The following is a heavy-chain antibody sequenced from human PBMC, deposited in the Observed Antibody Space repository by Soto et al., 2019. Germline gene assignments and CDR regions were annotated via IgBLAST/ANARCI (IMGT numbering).Heavy chain of an antibody. J-gene: IGHJ6*03. CDR1: GYTFTSYG. Sequence: ASVKVSCXASGYTFTSYGISWVRQAPGQGLEWMGWASAYNGNTNYAQKVQGRVIMTTDTSTSTAYMELRSLRSDDTAVYYCARINTYYDFWSGSPREYMDVWGKGTTVTVS. CDR3: ARINTYYDFWSGSPREYMDV. D-gene: IGHD3-3*01. V-gene: IGHV1-18*01. CDR2: ASAYNGNT.